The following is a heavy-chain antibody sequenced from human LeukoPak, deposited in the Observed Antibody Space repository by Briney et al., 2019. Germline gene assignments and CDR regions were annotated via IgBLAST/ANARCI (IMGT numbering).Heavy chain of an antibody. CDR3: ARDWGILRGLYYFDY. Sequence: ASVKVSCKASGGTFSSYAISWVRQAPGQGLEWMGGIIPIFGTANYAQKFQGRVTITADESTSTADMELSSLRSDDTAVYYCARDWGILRGLYYFDYWGQGTLVTVSS. J-gene: IGHJ4*02. V-gene: IGHV1-69*13. CDR2: IIPIFGTA. CDR1: GGTFSSYA. D-gene: IGHD3-10*01.